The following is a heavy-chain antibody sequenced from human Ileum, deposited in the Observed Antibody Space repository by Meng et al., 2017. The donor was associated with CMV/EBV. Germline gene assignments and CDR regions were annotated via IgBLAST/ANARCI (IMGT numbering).Heavy chain of an antibody. CDR1: GFTFSTYA. V-gene: IGHV3-23*01. CDR2: ISTFGVSK. Sequence: GESLKISCAASGFTFSTYAMNWVRQAPGQGLEWVSGISTFGVSKYYADSVKGRFTISRDNSKSTLYLEMDSLTAEDTAVYYCARSSSSSDYYHGMDVWGQGTTVTVSS. J-gene: IGHJ6*02. CDR3: ARSSSSSDYYHGMDV. D-gene: IGHD6-6*01.